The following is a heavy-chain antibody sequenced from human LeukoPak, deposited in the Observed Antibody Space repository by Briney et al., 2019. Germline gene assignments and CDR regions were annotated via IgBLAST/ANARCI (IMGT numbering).Heavy chain of an antibody. V-gene: IGHV4-31*03. J-gene: IGHJ5*02. CDR1: GGSISSGGYY. CDR3: ARVTMIVVVNWFDP. Sequence: SETLSLTCTVSGGSISSGGYYWSWIRQHPGKGLEWIGYIYYSGSTYYNPSLKSRVTISVDTSKNQFSLKLSSVTAADTAVYYCARVTMIVVVNWFDPWGQGTLVTVSS. CDR2: IYYSGST. D-gene: IGHD3-22*01.